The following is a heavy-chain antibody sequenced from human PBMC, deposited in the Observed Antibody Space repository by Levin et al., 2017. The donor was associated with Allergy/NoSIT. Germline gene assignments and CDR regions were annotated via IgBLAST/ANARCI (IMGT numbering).Heavy chain of an antibody. Sequence: LSLTCAASGFTFSSYAMHWVRQAPGKGLEWVAVISYDGSNKYYADSVKGRFTISRDNSKNTLYLQMNSLRAEDTAVYYCAGGLPYYYYYGMDVWGQGTTVTVSS. CDR3: AGGLPYYYYYGMDV. V-gene: IGHV3-30-3*01. CDR1: GFTFSSYA. J-gene: IGHJ6*02. D-gene: IGHD2-15*01. CDR2: ISYDGSNK.